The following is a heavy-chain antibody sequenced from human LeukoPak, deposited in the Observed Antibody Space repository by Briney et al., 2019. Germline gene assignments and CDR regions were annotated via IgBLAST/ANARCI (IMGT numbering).Heavy chain of an antibody. CDR1: GFTFNSYS. CDR3: ATSPGLGYSSSLTGVDY. Sequence: GGSLRLSCAASGFTFNSYSMNWVRQAPGKGLEWVSSINSGNSNIYYADSVRGRFTISRDNAKNLLYLQMNSLRAEDTAVYYCATSPGLGYSSSLTGVDYWGQGTLVTVSS. J-gene: IGHJ4*02. V-gene: IGHV3-21*01. CDR2: INSGNSNI. D-gene: IGHD6-6*01.